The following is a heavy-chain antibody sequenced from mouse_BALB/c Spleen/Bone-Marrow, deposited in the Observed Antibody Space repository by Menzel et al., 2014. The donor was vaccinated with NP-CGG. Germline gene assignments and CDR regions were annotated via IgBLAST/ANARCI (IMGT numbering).Heavy chain of an antibody. CDR1: GHSFTGYT. CDR3: ARSGYRYGGGYLGV. D-gene: IGHD2-14*01. V-gene: IGHV1-37*01. J-gene: IGHJ1*01. CDR2: INPYNGGT. Sequence: EVQLQQSGPELVKPGPSMKISCKASGHSFTGYTMHWVKQSHGKNLEWIGLINPYNGGTSYNQKFKGKATLTIDKSSSATNVELLRLTSEASAVYDCARSGYRYGGGYLGVWGAGTPVTVSS.